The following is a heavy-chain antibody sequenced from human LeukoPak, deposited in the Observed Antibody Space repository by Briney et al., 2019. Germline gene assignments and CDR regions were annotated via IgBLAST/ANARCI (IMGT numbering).Heavy chain of an antibody. CDR3: TRPGIAVTGDY. D-gene: IGHD6-19*01. CDR1: GFTFSSYW. Sequence: GGSLRLSCAASGFTFSSYWMHWVRQAPGKGLVWVSRINSDGSYTGYADSVKGRFTISRDNAKNTVYLQMNSLRAEDTAVYYCTRPGIAVTGDYWGQGILVTVSS. J-gene: IGHJ4*02. CDR2: INSDGSYT. V-gene: IGHV3-74*01.